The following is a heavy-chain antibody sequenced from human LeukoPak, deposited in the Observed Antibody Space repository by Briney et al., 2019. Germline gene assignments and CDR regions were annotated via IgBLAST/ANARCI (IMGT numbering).Heavy chain of an antibody. Sequence: GGSLRLSCAASGLTFSSYWMHWVRQAPGKGLVWVSRIKSDGSSTSYPDSVKGRFTISRDNAKNTLYLQMNSLRAEDTAVYYCARAVGNSEDFDYWGQGTLVTVSS. CDR3: ARAVGNSEDFDY. J-gene: IGHJ4*02. D-gene: IGHD4-23*01. CDR1: GLTFSSYW. V-gene: IGHV3-74*01. CDR2: IKSDGSST.